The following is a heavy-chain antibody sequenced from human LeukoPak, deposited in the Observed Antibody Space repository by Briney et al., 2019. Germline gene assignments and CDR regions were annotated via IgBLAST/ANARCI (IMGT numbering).Heavy chain of an antibody. D-gene: IGHD5-24*01. Sequence: GGSLRLSCAASGFTFSSYWMSWVCQAPGKGLEWVSVIYSGGSTYYEDSVKGRFTISRDNSKNTLYLQMNSLRAEDTAVYYCARGSSRDGYNYDFDYWGQGTLVTVSS. CDR1: GFTFSSYW. CDR2: IYSGGST. J-gene: IGHJ4*02. CDR3: ARGSSRDGYNYDFDY. V-gene: IGHV3-53*01.